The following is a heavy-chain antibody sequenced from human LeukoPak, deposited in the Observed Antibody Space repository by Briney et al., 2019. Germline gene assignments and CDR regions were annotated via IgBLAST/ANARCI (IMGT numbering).Heavy chain of an antibody. J-gene: IGHJ5*02. CDR1: GFTFSSYA. CDR3: ARESGIAAALDL. Sequence: GGSLRLSCAASGFTFSSYAMSWVRQAPGKGLEWVSAISGSGGSTYYADSVKGRFTISRDNAKSSLYLQMNSLRAEDTAVYYCARESGIAAALDLWGQGTLVTVSS. CDR2: ISGSGGST. D-gene: IGHD6-13*01. V-gene: IGHV3-23*01.